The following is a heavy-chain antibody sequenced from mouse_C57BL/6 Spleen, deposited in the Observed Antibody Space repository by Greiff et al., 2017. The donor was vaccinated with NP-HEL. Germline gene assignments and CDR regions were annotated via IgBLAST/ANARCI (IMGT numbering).Heavy chain of an antibody. Sequence: QVQLQQPGAELVKPGASVKLSCKASGYTFTSYWMQWVKQRPGQGLEWIGEIDPSDSYTNYNQKFKGKATLTVDTSSSTAYMLLSSLTSEDSAVYYCARGRDYYAHWGQGTTLTVSS. CDR2: IDPSDSYT. CDR1: GYTFTSYW. CDR3: ARGRDYYAH. J-gene: IGHJ2*01. V-gene: IGHV1-50*01. D-gene: IGHD1-1*01.